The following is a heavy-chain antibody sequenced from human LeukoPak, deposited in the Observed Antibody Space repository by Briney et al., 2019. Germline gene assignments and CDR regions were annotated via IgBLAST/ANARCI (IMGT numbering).Heavy chain of an antibody. J-gene: IGHJ3*02. CDR1: EFTFSTYA. CDR3: ARDSNPSGWYSADAFDI. Sequence: GGSLRLSCAASEFTFSTYAMHWVRQAPGKGPEWVAVISRDGLDTYYADSVKGRFTISRDNAKNSLYLQMNSLRAEDTAVYYCARDSNPSGWYSADAFDIWGQGTMVTVSS. CDR2: ISRDGLDT. V-gene: IGHV3-30*04. D-gene: IGHD6-19*01.